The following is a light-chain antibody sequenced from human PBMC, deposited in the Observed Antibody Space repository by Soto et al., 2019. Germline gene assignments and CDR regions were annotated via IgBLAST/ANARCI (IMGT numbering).Light chain of an antibody. Sequence: EIVLTQSPGTLSLSPGERATLSCRASQSVSSSYLAWYQQKPGQAPRLLIYGASSRATGIPDRFSGSGSGTDFTLTISSLEPEAFAVYYCQQYGSSRTFGQGTKVEIK. CDR1: QSVSSSY. CDR2: GAS. J-gene: IGKJ1*01. V-gene: IGKV3-20*01. CDR3: QQYGSSRT.